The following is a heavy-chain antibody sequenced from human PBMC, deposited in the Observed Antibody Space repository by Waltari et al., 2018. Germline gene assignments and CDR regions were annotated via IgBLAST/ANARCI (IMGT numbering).Heavy chain of an antibody. CDR3: AIHDLATYDAFDI. CDR1: GYSFTSYW. CDR2: IYPGESDT. D-gene: IGHD1-1*01. V-gene: IGHV5-51*03. J-gene: IGHJ3*02. Sequence: EVQLVQSGAEVKKPGESLKISCKGSGYSFTSYWIGWVRQMPGKGLEWMGIIYPGESDTRYSPSFQGQVTISADKSVSTAYLQWSSLKTSDTAMYYCAIHDLATYDAFDIWGQGTMVTVSS.